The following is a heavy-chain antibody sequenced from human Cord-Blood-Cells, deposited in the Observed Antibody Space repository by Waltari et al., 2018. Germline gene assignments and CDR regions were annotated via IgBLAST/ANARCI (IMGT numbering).Heavy chain of an antibody. Sequence: QVQLQQWGAGLLKPSETLSLTCAVYGGSFSGYYWRWLRQPPGKGLEWIGESNHSGSTDCSPSLKCRVTISVDTSKNQFSLKLSSVTAAYTAVYYCARHNWGDPLFDYWGQGTLVTVSS. CDR2: SNHSGST. D-gene: IGHD7-27*01. J-gene: IGHJ4*02. V-gene: IGHV4-34*01. CDR1: GGSFSGYY. CDR3: ARHNWGDPLFDY.